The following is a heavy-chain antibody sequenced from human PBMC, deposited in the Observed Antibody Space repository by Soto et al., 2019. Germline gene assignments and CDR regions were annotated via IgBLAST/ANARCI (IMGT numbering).Heavy chain of an antibody. CDR2: IKPDGSES. J-gene: IGHJ4*02. CDR3: VNRNLN. CDR1: GFIFSNYY. Sequence: PGGSLRLSCAASGFIFSNYYMMWVRQAPGKGLEWVANIKPDGSESHYVDSVKGRFTISRDNAKNSLFLQMDSLRVEDTAVYYCVNRNLNWGQGTLVTVSS. V-gene: IGHV3-7*01. D-gene: IGHD1-7*01.